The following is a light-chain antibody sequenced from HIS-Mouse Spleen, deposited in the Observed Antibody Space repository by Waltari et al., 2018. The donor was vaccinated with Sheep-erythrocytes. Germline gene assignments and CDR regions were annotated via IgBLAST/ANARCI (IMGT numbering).Light chain of an antibody. V-gene: IGLV3-10*01. J-gene: IGLJ3*02. Sequence: SYELTQPPSVSVSPGQTARITCSGDALPKKYAYWYQQTSGQAPVLVIYEESQRPSGSPERCSGSTSGTMATLTISGAQVEDEADYYCYSTDSSGNHWVFGGGTKLTVL. CDR3: YSTDSSGNHWV. CDR1: ALPKKY. CDR2: EES.